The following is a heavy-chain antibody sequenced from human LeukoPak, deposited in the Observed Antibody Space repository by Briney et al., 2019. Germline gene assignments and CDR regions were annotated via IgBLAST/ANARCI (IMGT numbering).Heavy chain of an antibody. Sequence: ASVKVSCKASGYTFTSYGISWVRQAPGQGLEWMGWISAYNGNTNYAQKLQGRVTMTTDTSTSTAYTELRSLRSDDTAVYYCAREYCSSTSCYNFVDYWGQGTLVTVSS. CDR3: AREYCSSTSCYNFVDY. CDR2: ISAYNGNT. D-gene: IGHD2-2*02. V-gene: IGHV1-18*01. CDR1: GYTFTSYG. J-gene: IGHJ4*02.